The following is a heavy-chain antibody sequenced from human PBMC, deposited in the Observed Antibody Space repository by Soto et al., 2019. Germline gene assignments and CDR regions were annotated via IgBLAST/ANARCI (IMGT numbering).Heavy chain of an antibody. CDR1: GFTFSTYW. CDR3: AREWAVLKNSGMDV. D-gene: IGHD3-10*01. J-gene: IGHJ6*02. Sequence: EVQLVESGGGLVQPGGSLRLSCAASGFTFSTYWMSWVRQAPGKGPEWVANIKEDGREKYYVDSVKGRFTIYRDNAKNSLYLQMHSLRAEDTAVYYCAREWAVLKNSGMDVWGQGTTVTVSS. V-gene: IGHV3-7*04. CDR2: IKEDGREK.